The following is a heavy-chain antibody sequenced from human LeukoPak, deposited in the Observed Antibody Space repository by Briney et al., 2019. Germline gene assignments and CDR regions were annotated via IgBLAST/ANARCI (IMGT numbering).Heavy chain of an antibody. CDR2: IHYSGST. V-gene: IGHV4-39*01. CDR1: AGSISSSTYF. CDR3: ARLRSSNDYYGFDF. Sequence: SETLSLTCTVSAGSISSSTYFWGWIRQPPGKGLEWIATIHYSGSTYYNPSLKSRVTISVDTSKNQFSLKLSSVTAADTAVYYCARLRSSNDYYGFDFWGQGTLVTVSS. D-gene: IGHD3-22*01. J-gene: IGHJ4*02.